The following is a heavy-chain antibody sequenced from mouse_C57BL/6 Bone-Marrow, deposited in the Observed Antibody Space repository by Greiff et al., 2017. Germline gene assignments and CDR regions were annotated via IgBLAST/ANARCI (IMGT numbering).Heavy chain of an antibody. CDR1: GYTFTSYG. J-gene: IGHJ3*01. D-gene: IGHD2-3*01. Sequence: VKLQESGAELARPGASVKLSCKASGYTFTSYGMSWVKQRTGQGLEWIGEIYPRSGNTYYNEKFKGKATLTADKSSSTAYMELRSLSSEVSAVYFWARTLDGYYPPWFAYWGQGTLVTVSA. V-gene: IGHV1-81*01. CDR2: IYPRSGNT. CDR3: ARTLDGYYPPWFAY.